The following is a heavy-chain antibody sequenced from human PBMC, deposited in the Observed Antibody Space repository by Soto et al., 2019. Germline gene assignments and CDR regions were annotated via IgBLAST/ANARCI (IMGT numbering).Heavy chain of an antibody. CDR2: ISSSSSYI. Sequence: GGSLRLSCAASGFTFSSYSMNWVRQAPGKGLEWVSSISSSSSYIYYADSVKGRFTISRDNAKNSLYLQMNSLRAEDTAVYYCARDTLGRKQQPPSGDYWGQGTLVTVSS. CDR1: GFTFSSYS. D-gene: IGHD6-13*01. CDR3: ARDTLGRKQQPPSGDY. J-gene: IGHJ4*02. V-gene: IGHV3-21*01.